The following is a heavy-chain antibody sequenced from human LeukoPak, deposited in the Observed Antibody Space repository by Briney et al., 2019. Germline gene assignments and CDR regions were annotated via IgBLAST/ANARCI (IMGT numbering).Heavy chain of an antibody. CDR2: IKSKTDGGTT. J-gene: IGHJ4*02. Sequence: GGSLRLSCAASGFTFSDAWMSWVRQTSGKGLEWVGRIKSKTDGGTTDCAAPVKGRFSISRDDSEDTLYLQMDSLKTEDTGVYYCTTEMRWELLFDDWGQGTLVTVSS. V-gene: IGHV3-15*01. CDR1: GFTFSDAW. CDR3: TTEMRWELLFDD. D-gene: IGHD1-26*01.